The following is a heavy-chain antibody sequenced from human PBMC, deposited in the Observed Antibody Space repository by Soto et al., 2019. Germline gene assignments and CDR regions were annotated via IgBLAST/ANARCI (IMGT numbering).Heavy chain of an antibody. V-gene: IGHV3-48*02. CDR3: ARGPDRYYGLDV. Sequence: EVQMVESGGGLVQPGGSLRLSCAASGFIFSYYGMNWVRQAPGKGLEWISYISSSSSTIYYADSVKGRFTISRDNGMNSLYLEMHSLRDEDTAVYYCARGPDRYYGLDVWGQGTTVTVSS. CDR2: ISSSSSTI. J-gene: IGHJ6*02. CDR1: GFIFSYYG.